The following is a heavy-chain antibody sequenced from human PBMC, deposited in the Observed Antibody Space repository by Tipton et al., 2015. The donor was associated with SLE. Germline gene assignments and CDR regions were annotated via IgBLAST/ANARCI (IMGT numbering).Heavy chain of an antibody. D-gene: IGHD3-22*01. CDR1: GMPFTTVW. V-gene: IGHV3-15*01. CDR3: VVDDYYDNTREPWDYFDY. CDR2: SKPEAAGGAT. J-gene: IGHJ4*01. Sequence: GSLRLSCAVSGMPFTTVWMSWVRQAPGKGLEWVGRSKPEAAGGATDYAAPVKGRFTISRDYSKDTLYLQMDSLRSEDTANYYCVVDDYYDNTREPWDYFDYWGHGTLVTVST.